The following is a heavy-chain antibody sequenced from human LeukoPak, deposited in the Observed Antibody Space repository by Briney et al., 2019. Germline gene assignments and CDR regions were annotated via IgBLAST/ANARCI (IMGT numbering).Heavy chain of an antibody. CDR2: VRVGGET. J-gene: IGHJ4*02. Sequence: GGSLRLSCGGSGFTFSNYAINWVRQAPGKGLEWVSGVRVGGETYYADSVKGRFTISRDNSKNTLYLQMNSLRAEDTAVYYCAKDFSGHFDYWGQGTLVTVSS. CDR3: AKDFSGHFDY. CDR1: GFTFSNYA. V-gene: IGHV3-23*01.